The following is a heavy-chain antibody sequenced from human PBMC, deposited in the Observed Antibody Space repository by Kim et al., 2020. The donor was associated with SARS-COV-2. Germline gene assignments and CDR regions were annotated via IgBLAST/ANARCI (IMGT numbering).Heavy chain of an antibody. CDR2: ISGSGGST. J-gene: IGHJ6*02. CDR1: GFTFSSYA. CDR3: AKGRLRFLEWLPYYYYYGMDF. V-gene: IGHV3-23*01. D-gene: IGHD3-3*01. Sequence: GGSLRLSCAASGFTFSSYAMSWVRQAPGKGLEWVSAISGSGGSTYYADSVKGRFTISRDNSKNTLYLQMNSLRAEDTAVYYCAKGRLRFLEWLPYYYYYGMDFWGQGTTVTVSS.